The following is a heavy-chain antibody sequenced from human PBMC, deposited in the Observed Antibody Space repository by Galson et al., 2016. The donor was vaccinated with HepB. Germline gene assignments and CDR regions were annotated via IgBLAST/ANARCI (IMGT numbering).Heavy chain of an antibody. V-gene: IGHV3-64D*06. D-gene: IGHD4-11*01. J-gene: IGHJ4*02. CDR1: GFTFSNYA. CDR2: IGSDGVST. Sequence: SLRLSCAASGFTFSNYAMFWVRQGPGKGLEYVSVIGSDGVSTYYPDSVKGTVTISRDNPENTLYLQMTSLRPEDTAFYYCVKNGIEYSNSGYFEVWGQGTLVIVSS. CDR3: VKNGIEYSNSGYFEV.